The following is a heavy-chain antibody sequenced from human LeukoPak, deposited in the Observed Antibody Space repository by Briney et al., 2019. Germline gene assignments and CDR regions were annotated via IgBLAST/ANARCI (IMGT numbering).Heavy chain of an antibody. J-gene: IGHJ4*02. V-gene: IGHV3-23*01. Sequence: GGSLRLSCAASGFTFNSYAMSWVRQAPGKGLEWVSATGGSGYTTYYADSVKGRFTISRDNSKNTLYLQVNSLRAEDTAVYYCAKCMEPAARGSFDYWGQGTLVTVSS. CDR1: GFTFNSYA. CDR3: AKCMEPAARGSFDY. D-gene: IGHD2-2*01. CDR2: TGGSGYTT.